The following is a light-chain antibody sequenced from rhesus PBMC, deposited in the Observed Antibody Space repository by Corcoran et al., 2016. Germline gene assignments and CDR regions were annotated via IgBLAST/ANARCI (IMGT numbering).Light chain of an antibody. Sequence: DIQMTQSPSSLSASVGDRVTITFRAMQGISNDLNWYQQKPGKAPQDLCYASSSLESGVPSRVSGRGSGTDFTLTISSLQPEDFATYYCQPCKNYLYSVGQGTKVEI. CDR3: QPCKNYLYS. CDR1: QGISND. J-gene: IGKJ2*01. V-gene: IGKV1-41*01. CDR2: ASS.